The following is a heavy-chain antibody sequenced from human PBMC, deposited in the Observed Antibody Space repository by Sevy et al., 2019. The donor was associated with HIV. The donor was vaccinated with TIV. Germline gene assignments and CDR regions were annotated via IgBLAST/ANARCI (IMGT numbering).Heavy chain of an antibody. J-gene: IGHJ6*02. CDR3: ARDDGDSRGSYYYYGMDV. CDR1: GGSISSSSYY. Sequence: SETLSLTCTVSGGSISSSSYYWGWIRQPPGKGLEWIGSIYYSGSTYYNPSLKSRVTISVDTSKNQFSLKLSSVTAADTAVYYCARDDGDSRGSYYYYGMDVWGQGTTVTVSS. CDR2: IYYSGST. V-gene: IGHV4-39*02. D-gene: IGHD2-21*02.